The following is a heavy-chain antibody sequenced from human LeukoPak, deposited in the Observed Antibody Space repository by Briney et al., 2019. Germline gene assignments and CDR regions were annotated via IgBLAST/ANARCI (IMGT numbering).Heavy chain of an antibody. CDR2: INNNGGSS. D-gene: IGHD3-22*01. CDR1: GFTFSSYA. V-gene: IGHV3-64D*09. Sequence: GGSLRLSCSASGFTFSSYAMHWVRQAPGKGLEYVSAINNNGGSSYYADSVKGRFTISRDNSKNTLYLQMSSLRAGDTAVYYCVKSSEFYYDSRSDYWGQGTLVTVSS. CDR3: VKSSEFYYDSRSDY. J-gene: IGHJ4*02.